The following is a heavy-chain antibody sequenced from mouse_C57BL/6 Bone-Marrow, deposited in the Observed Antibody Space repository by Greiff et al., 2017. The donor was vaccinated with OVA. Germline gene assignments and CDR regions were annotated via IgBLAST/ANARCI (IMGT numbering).Heavy chain of an antibody. V-gene: IGHV1-81*01. CDR3: ARGYYGSSYVLDY. D-gene: IGHD1-1*01. CDR1: GYTFTSYG. Sequence: QVQLKQSGAGLARPGASVNLSCKASGYTFTSYGISWVKQRTGQGLEWIGEIYPRSGNTYYNEKFKGKATLTADKSSSTAYMELRSLTSEDSAVYFCARGYYGSSYVLDYWGQGTTLTVSS. J-gene: IGHJ2*01. CDR2: IYPRSGNT.